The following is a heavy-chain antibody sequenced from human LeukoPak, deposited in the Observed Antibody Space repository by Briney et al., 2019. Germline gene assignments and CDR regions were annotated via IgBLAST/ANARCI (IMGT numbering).Heavy chain of an antibody. CDR3: ARDHDWAFDY. Sequence: GGSLRLPCSASGFTFSSYSMNWVRQAPGKGLEWLAYINRGGDNIWYADSVKGRFTISRDNARDSLFLQMNSLRDEDTAVYYCARDHDWAFDYWGQGTLVTVSS. J-gene: IGHJ4*02. D-gene: IGHD3-9*01. CDR2: INRGGDNI. CDR1: GFTFSSYS. V-gene: IGHV3-48*02.